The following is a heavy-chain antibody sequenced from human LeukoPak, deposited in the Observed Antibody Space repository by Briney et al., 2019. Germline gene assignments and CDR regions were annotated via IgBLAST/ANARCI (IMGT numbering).Heavy chain of an antibody. V-gene: IGHV3-21*01. CDR3: ARGDDSGYYDYFDY. CDR1: GFTFSSYS. Sequence: GGSLRLSCAASGFTFSSYSMNWVRQAPGEGLEWVSSISSSSSYIYYADSVKGRFTISRDNAKNSLYLQMNSLRAEDTAVYYCARGDDSGYYDYFDYWGQGALVTVSS. CDR2: ISSSSSYI. D-gene: IGHD3-22*01. J-gene: IGHJ4*02.